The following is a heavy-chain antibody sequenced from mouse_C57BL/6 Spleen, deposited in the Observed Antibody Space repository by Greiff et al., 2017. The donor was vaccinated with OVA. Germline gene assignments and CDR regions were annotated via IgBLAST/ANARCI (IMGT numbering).Heavy chain of an antibody. CDR1: GYTFTSYW. CDR2: IHPCNGGT. J-gene: IGHJ4*01. CDR3: ARRRLRRPGMDY. V-gene: IGHV1-53*01. Sequence: VQLQQSGPELVKPGASVKLSCKASGYTFTSYWMHWVKQRPGPGLEWLGNIHPCNGGTNYNQKFKSKATLAVDKSSSTAYMQLSSLTSEDSAVYESARRRLRRPGMDYWGQGTSVTVSS.